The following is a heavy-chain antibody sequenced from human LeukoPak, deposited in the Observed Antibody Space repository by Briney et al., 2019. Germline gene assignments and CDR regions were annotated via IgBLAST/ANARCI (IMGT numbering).Heavy chain of an antibody. J-gene: IGHJ4*02. CDR2: ISYDGNNK. Sequence: GRSLRLSCAASGFTFSTYAMHWVRQAPGKGLEWVAVISYDGNNKYYADSVKGRFTISRDNSKNTVYLQMNSLRVEDTAVYYCARGRGSSSWYGGYYFDYWGQGTLVTVSS. V-gene: IGHV3-30-3*01. D-gene: IGHD6-13*01. CDR3: ARGRGSSSWYGGYYFDY. CDR1: GFTFSTYA.